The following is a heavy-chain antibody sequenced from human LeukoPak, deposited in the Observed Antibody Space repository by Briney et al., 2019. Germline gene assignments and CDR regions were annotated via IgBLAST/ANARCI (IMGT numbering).Heavy chain of an antibody. CDR3: ARQSSTSCYIDY. Sequence: PSETLSLTCTVSGGSISSRSYYWGWIRQPPGEGLEWIGSIYYSGSAYYNPSLKSRVTISVDTSKNHFSLKLSSVTAADTAVYFCARQSSTSCYIDYWGQGTLVAVSS. J-gene: IGHJ4*02. CDR1: GGSISSRSYY. V-gene: IGHV4-39*01. D-gene: IGHD2-2*02. CDR2: IYYSGSA.